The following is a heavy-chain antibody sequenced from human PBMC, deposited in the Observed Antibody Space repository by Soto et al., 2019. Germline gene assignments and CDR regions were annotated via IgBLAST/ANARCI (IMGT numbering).Heavy chain of an antibody. Sequence: EVQLVESGGGLVQPGGSLSLSCLASEFTFNTYWMNWVRQAPGRGLEWVANIKDDGSEKNYVDSVKGRFTISRDNAKNSLYLQMNSLRGEDTAVYFCARDWGTPGRGSAVGYYYHYGMAVWGQGTTVTVSS. CDR3: ARDWGTPGRGSAVGYYYHYGMAV. J-gene: IGHJ6*02. D-gene: IGHD6-19*01. CDR2: IKDDGSEK. V-gene: IGHV3-7*05. CDR1: EFTFNTYW.